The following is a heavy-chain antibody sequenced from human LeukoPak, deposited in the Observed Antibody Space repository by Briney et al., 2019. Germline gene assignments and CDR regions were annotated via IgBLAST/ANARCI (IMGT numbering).Heavy chain of an antibody. D-gene: IGHD3-3*01. J-gene: IGHJ6*03. V-gene: IGHV1-2*02. CDR3: ARVTDDFWSGYYSPLYYYYYYYMDV. CDR1: GYTFAGYY. Sequence: GASVKVSCKASGYTFAGYYMHWVRQAPGQGLDLEWMGWINPNSGDTNYAQKFQGRVTMTRDTSISTAYMELRSLRSDDTAVYYCARVTDDFWSGYYSPLYYYYYYYMDVWGKGTTVTVSS. CDR2: INPNSGDT.